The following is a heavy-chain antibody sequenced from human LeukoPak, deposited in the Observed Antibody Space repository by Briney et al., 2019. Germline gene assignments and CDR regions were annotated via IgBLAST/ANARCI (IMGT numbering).Heavy chain of an antibody. CDR3: IADTAGDLAF. J-gene: IGHJ4*02. CDR2: ILSNSAAI. CDR1: GFTFSSYG. Sequence: GGSLRLSCAASGFTFSSYGMHWVRQAPGKGLEWVSGILSNSAAIGYGDSVKGRFTISRDAATNSLYLQMNSLKIEDTALYYCIADTAGDLAFWGQGTLVIVSS. V-gene: IGHV3-9*01. D-gene: IGHD3-16*01.